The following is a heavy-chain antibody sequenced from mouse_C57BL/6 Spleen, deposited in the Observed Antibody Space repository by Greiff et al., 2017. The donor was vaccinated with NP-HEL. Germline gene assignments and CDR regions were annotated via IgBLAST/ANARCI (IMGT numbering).Heavy chain of an antibody. J-gene: IGHJ3*01. CDR2: ISPNNGGT. Sequence: VQLQQSGPELVKPGASVKIPCKASGYTFTDYNMDWVKQSHGKSLEWIGDISPNNGGTIYNQKFKGKATLTVDKSSSTAYMELRSLTSEDTAVYYCARGKLGAWFAYWGQGTLVTVSA. CDR3: ARGKLGAWFAY. D-gene: IGHD4-1*01. V-gene: IGHV1-18*01. CDR1: GYTFTDYN.